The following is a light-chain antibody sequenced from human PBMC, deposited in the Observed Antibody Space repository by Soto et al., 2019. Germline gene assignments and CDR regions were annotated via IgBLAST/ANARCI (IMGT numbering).Light chain of an antibody. CDR2: DVS. CDR3: SSYTSSSTYVV. CDR1: SSDVGGYNY. V-gene: IGLV2-14*01. Sequence: QSPLTQPASVSGAPGQSITISCTGTSSDVGGYNYVSWYQQHPGKAPKLMIYDVSNRPSGVSNRFSGSKSGNTASLTISGLQAEDEADYYCSSYTSSSTYVVFGGGTKLTV. J-gene: IGLJ2*01.